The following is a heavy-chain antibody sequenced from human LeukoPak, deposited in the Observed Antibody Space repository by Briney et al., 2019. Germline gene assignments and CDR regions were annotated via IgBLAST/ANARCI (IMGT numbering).Heavy chain of an antibody. CDR3: ARGRTDIVVVVAAPALDY. J-gene: IGHJ4*02. V-gene: IGHV4-34*01. CDR2: INHSGST. Sequence: SETLSLTCAVYGGSFSGYYWSWIRQPPGKGLEWIGEINHSGSTNYNPSLKSRVTISVDTPKNQFSLKLSSVTAADTAVYYCARGRTDIVVVVAAPALDYWGQGTLVTVSS. CDR1: GGSFSGYY. D-gene: IGHD2-15*01.